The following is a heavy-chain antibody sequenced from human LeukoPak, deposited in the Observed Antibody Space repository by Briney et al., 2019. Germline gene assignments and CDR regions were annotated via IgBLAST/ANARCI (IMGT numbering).Heavy chain of an antibody. CDR1: GFTFSDYY. CDR3: ARGIEATRRSTGTCNYFDY. Sequence: PGGSLRLSCAASGFTFSDYYMSWIRQAPGKELEWVSYISSSSSHTNYADSVKGRFTISRDNAKNSLYLQMNSLRAEDTAVYYCARGIEATRRSTGTCNYFDYWGQGTLVTVSS. D-gene: IGHD5-12*01. J-gene: IGHJ4*02. CDR2: ISSSSSHT. V-gene: IGHV3-11*06.